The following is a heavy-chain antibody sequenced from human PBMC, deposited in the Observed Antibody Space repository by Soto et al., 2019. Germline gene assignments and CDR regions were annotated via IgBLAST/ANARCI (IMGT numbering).Heavy chain of an antibody. CDR1: GGTFSKDA. V-gene: IGHV1-69*01. CDR3: TRVLGYTFEPGKTRYYAMDV. CDR2: LIPVFGSP. D-gene: IGHD5-18*01. J-gene: IGHJ6*02. Sequence: QVQLVQSGAEVKKPGSSVTVSCKTSGGTFSKDAINWVRQAPGQGLEWMGLLIPVFGSPIYAQKFQGRSRTTADESTSTAFMDLSSLRSEDTAVYYCTRVLGYTFEPGKTRYYAMDVWGQGTTVSVSS.